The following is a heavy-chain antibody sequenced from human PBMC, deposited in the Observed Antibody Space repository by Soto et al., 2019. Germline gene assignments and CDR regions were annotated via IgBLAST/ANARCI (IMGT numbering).Heavy chain of an antibody. D-gene: IGHD4-17*01. V-gene: IGHV4-39*02. CDR2: VYYAGST. Sequence: SETLSLTCTVSGGSISTDSHYWGWIRQPPGKGLEWIGSVYYAGSTYKNPSLHSRVTISVDTSKNHFSLKLNSVTAADTAVYYCARRTNYGDYSFDYWGQATLLTVSS. CDR3: ARRTNYGDYSFDY. CDR1: GGSISTDSHY. J-gene: IGHJ4*02.